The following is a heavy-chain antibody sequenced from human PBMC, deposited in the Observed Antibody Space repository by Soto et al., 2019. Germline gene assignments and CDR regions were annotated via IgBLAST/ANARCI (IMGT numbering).Heavy chain of an antibody. J-gene: IGHJ4*02. D-gene: IGHD3-9*01. CDR1: GGSFSGYY. CDR3: ARGSYSSLLNY. CDR2: IDRRGST. V-gene: IGHV4-34*01. Sequence: SETLSLTCTVYGGSFSGYYWTWIRQPPGRGLEWIGEIDRRGSTTYKSSLKSRLTMSIDTSKNQFFLNLTSVTAADTAVYYCARGSYSSLLNYWGQGTPVTVSS.